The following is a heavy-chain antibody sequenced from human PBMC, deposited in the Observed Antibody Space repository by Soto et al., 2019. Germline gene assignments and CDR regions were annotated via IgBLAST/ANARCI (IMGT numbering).Heavy chain of an antibody. CDR2: VHPRGNI. CDR3: VRGSDPYKCGF. D-gene: IGHD6-25*01. J-gene: IGHJ4*02. V-gene: IGHV4-31*03. CDR1: GASVNSGLYF. Sequence: QVQLQESGPGLVKPSQTLSLTCTVSGASVNSGLYFWNWIRQVPGKGLVWIGHVHPRGNINYHPSLKSRFTMSMDTSNNQVSLQLNSVTVADTAVYYCVRGSDPYKCGFWGQGTLVTVSS.